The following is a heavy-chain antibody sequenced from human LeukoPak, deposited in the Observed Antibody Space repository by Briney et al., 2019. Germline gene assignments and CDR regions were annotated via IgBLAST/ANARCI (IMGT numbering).Heavy chain of an antibody. D-gene: IGHD3-9*01. CDR2: ISAYNGNT. CDR3: AREGDILTGYEHSSFDY. Sequence: ASVKVSCKASGYTFTSYGISWVRQAPGQGLEWMGWISAYNGNTNYAQKLQGRVTMTTDTSTSTAHMELRSLRSDDTAVYYCAREGDILTGYEHSSFDYWGQGTLVTVSS. J-gene: IGHJ4*02. V-gene: IGHV1-18*01. CDR1: GYTFTSYG.